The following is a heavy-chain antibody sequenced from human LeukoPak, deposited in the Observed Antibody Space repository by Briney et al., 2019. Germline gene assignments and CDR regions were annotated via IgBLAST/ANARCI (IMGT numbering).Heavy chain of an antibody. CDR3: ARGRSREIMRPGRYFDY. J-gene: IGHJ4*02. V-gene: IGHV4-39*01. D-gene: IGHD1-26*01. CDR2: IYYSGST. CDR1: GGSISSSSYY. Sequence: SETLSLTCTVSGGSISSSSYYWGWIRQPPGKGLEWIGSIYYSGSTYYNPSLKSRVTISVDTSKNQFSLKLSSVTAADTAVYYCARGRSREIMRPGRYFDYWGQGTLVTVSS.